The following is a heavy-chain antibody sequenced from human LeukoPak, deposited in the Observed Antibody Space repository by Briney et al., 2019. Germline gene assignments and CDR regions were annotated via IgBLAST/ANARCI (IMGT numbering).Heavy chain of an antibody. CDR1: GGSFSGYY. V-gene: IGHV4-34*01. J-gene: IGHJ4*02. D-gene: IGHD3-10*01. Sequence: PSETLSLTCAVYGGSFSGYYWSWIRQPPGKGLEWIGEINHSGSTNYNPSLKSRVTISVDTSKNQFSLKLSSVTAADTAVYYCARLLWFGEPVDYWGQGTLVTVSS. CDR3: ARLLWFGEPVDY. CDR2: INHSGST.